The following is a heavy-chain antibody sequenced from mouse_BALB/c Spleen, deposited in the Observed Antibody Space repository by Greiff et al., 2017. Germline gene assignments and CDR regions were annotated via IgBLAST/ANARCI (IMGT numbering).Heavy chain of an antibody. J-gene: IGHJ2*01. V-gene: IGHV5-6*01. CDR3: ARSGDYDGDY. Sequence: EVMLVESGGDLVKPGGSLKLSCAASGFTFSSYGMSWVRQTPDKRLEWVATISSGGSYTYYPDSVKGRFTISRDNAKNTLYLQMSSLKSEDTAMYYCARSGDYDGDYWGQGTTLTVSS. CDR2: ISSGGSYT. CDR1: GFTFSSYG. D-gene: IGHD2-4*01.